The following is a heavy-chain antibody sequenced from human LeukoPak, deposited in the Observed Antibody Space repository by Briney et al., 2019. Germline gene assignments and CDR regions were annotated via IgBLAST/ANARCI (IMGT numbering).Heavy chain of an antibody. CDR3: ARSEILTGYYTKRFDY. Sequence: SVKVSCKASGYTFTSYAISWVRQAPGQGLEWMGRIIPILGIANYAQKFQGRVTITADKSTSTAYMELSGLRSEDTAVYYCARSEILTGYYTKRFDYWGQGTLVTVSS. CDR2: IIPILGIA. CDR1: GYTFTSYA. D-gene: IGHD3-9*01. J-gene: IGHJ4*02. V-gene: IGHV1-69*04.